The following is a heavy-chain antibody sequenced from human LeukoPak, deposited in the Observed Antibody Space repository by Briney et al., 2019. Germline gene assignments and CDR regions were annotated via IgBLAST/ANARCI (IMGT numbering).Heavy chain of an antibody. J-gene: IGHJ3*02. V-gene: IGHV3-74*01. CDR2: INSAGSST. Sequence: PGGCLRLSCAASGLTFSSYWMHWVRQAPGEGLVWVSRINSAGSSTSYADSGKGRFTISRDNAKSPLYLQMYSLRAEDTAVYYCATDRDDAFDIWGQGTMVTVSS. CDR1: GLTFSSYW. CDR3: ATDRDDAFDI.